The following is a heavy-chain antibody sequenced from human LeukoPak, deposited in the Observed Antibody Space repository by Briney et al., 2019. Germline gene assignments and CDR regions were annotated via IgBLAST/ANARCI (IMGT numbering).Heavy chain of an antibody. CDR2: IYYSGST. D-gene: IGHD1-26*01. V-gene: IGHV4-39*01. J-gene: IGHJ6*03. Sequence: SETLSLTCTVSGGSISSSSYYWGWLRQPPGKGLEWIGSIYYSGSTYYNPSLKSRVTISVDTSKNQFSLKLSSVTAADTAVYYCARDRPEWELLLHYYYMDVWGKGATVTVSS. CDR3: ARDRPEWELLLHYYYMDV. CDR1: GGSISSSSYY.